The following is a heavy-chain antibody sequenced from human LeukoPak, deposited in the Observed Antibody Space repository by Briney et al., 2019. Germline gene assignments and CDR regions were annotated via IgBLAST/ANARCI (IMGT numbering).Heavy chain of an antibody. J-gene: IGHJ4*02. D-gene: IGHD1-26*01. Sequence: GASVKVSCKASGYTFTSYGISWVRQAPGQGLEWMGWISAYNGNTNYAQKLQGRVTITADKSTSTAYMELSSLRSEDTAVYYCAREQVVGATAHFDYWGQGTLVTVSS. V-gene: IGHV1-18*01. CDR2: ISAYNGNT. CDR3: AREQVVGATAHFDY. CDR1: GYTFTSYG.